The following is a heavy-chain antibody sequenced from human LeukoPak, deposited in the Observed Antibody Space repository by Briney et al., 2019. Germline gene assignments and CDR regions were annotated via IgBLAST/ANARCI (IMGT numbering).Heavy chain of an antibody. CDR3: ARDATYYYDSSGYYPLDY. V-gene: IGHV4-59*08. D-gene: IGHD3-22*01. CDR2: IYYSGST. Sequence: SETLSLTGTVSGGSISSYYWSWIRQPPGKGLEWIGYIYYSGSTYYNPSLKSRVTISVDTSKNQFSLKLSSVTAADTAVYYCARDATYYYDSSGYYPLDYWGQGTLVTVSS. CDR1: GGSISSYY. J-gene: IGHJ4*02.